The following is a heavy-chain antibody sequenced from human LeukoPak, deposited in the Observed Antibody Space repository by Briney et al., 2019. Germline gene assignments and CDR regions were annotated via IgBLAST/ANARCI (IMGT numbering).Heavy chain of an antibody. CDR1: GFTFDDYG. CDR3: ARDSSITMVRGVIGRWFDP. Sequence: GGSLRLSCAASGFTFDDYGMSWVRHAPGKGLEWVSGINWNGGSTGYADSVKGRFTISRDNAKNSLYLQMNSLRAEDTALYHCARDSSITMVRGVIGRWFDPWGQGTLVTVSS. J-gene: IGHJ5*02. D-gene: IGHD3-10*01. CDR2: INWNGGST. V-gene: IGHV3-20*01.